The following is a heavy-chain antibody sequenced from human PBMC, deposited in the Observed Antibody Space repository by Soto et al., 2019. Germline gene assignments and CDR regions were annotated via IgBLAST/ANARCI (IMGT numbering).Heavy chain of an antibody. V-gene: IGHV3-48*01. CDR2: IGLGSSTK. CDR3: ARDQLYYNDISGRPLNAFDV. J-gene: IGHJ3*01. Sequence: GGSLRLSCAASGFTFRNYGINWVRQAPGKGLEWVSYIGLGSSTKYYADSVEGRFTISRDNAKNSLYLQMNSLRAEDTAVYYCARDQLYYNDISGRPLNAFDVWGQRTMVTVSS. CDR1: GFTFRNYG. D-gene: IGHD3-22*01.